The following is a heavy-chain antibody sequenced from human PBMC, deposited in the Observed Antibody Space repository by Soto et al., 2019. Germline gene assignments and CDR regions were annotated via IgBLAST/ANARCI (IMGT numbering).Heavy chain of an antibody. J-gene: IGHJ4*02. V-gene: IGHV3-11*05. CDR3: ARDPSRRAPPDY. Sequence: GXSLRLSCAASGFTLSDYYLTWFRQAPGKGLEWVSYISSTSAYTNYADSVRGRFTISRDNAKNSLYLQMTSLTDEDTAVYYCARDPSRRAPPDYWGQGTLVTVSS. D-gene: IGHD6-6*01. CDR2: ISSTSAYT. CDR1: GFTLSDYY.